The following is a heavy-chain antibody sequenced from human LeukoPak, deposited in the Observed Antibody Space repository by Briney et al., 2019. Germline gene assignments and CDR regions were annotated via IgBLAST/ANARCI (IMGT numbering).Heavy chain of an antibody. Sequence: AASVKVSCKASGYTFTSYGISWVRQAPGQGLEWMGWISAYNGNTNYAQKLQGRVTMTTDTSTSTAYMELRSLRSDDTAVYYCARAVIPSTQFYYYYYYMDVWGKGTAVTVSS. D-gene: IGHD2-2*01. V-gene: IGHV1-18*01. CDR1: GYTFTSYG. CDR3: ARAVIPSTQFYYYYYYMDV. J-gene: IGHJ6*03. CDR2: ISAYNGNT.